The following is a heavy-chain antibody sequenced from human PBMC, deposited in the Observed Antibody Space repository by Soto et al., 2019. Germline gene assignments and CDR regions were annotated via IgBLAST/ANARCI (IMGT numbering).Heavy chain of an antibody. CDR3: AREGTVTGGYYYYYMDV. Sequence: GGSLRLSCAASGFTFSSYSMNWVRQAPGKGLEWVSSISSSSYIYYADSVKGRFTISRDNAKNSLYLQMNSLRAEDTAVYYCAREGTVTGGYYYYYMDVWGKGTTVTVSS. CDR1: GFTFSSYS. CDR2: ISSSSYI. J-gene: IGHJ6*03. D-gene: IGHD4-17*01. V-gene: IGHV3-21*01.